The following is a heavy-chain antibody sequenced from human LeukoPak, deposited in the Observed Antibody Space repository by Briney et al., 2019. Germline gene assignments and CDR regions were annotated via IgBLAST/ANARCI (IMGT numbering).Heavy chain of an antibody. Sequence: MPSETLSLTCTVSRYSISRGYYWGWIRQPPGKGLEWIGSIYHSGSMYYNPSLMSRVTISVDTSKNQFSLRLSSVTAADTAVYYCARLVGTYCSSTTCYARSYFDYWGQGTLVTGSS. CDR1: RYSISRGYY. J-gene: IGHJ4*02. CDR3: ARLVGTYCSSTTCYARSYFDY. D-gene: IGHD2-2*01. CDR2: IYHSGSM. V-gene: IGHV4-38-2*02.